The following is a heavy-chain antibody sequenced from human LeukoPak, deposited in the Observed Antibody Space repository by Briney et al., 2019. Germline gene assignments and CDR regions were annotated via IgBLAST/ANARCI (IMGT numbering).Heavy chain of an antibody. J-gene: IGHJ4*02. V-gene: IGHV3-7*01. CDR3: ARDIHRYYGDY. D-gene: IGHD3-3*01. Sequence: GGSLRLSCAASGFTFSSYWMSWVRQAPGKGLEWVANIKQDGREKYYVDSVKGRFSISRDNARNSVCLQMNSLRAEDTAVYYCARDIHRYYGDYWGQGALVIVSS. CDR1: GFTFSSYW. CDR2: IKQDGREK.